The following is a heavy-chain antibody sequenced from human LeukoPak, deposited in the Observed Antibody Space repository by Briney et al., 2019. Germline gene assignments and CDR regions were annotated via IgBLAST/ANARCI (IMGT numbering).Heavy chain of an antibody. Sequence: PGGSLRLSCVASGITFSSYSMNWVRQAPGKGLEWVSYISSFSGTINYADSVKGRFTISRDNAKNSLYLQMNSLRAEDTAVYYCARERIIVPLLMDVWGKGTTVTVSS. CDR1: GITFSSYS. V-gene: IGHV3-48*01. D-gene: IGHD2-8*01. CDR3: ARERIIVPLLMDV. J-gene: IGHJ6*03. CDR2: ISSFSGTI.